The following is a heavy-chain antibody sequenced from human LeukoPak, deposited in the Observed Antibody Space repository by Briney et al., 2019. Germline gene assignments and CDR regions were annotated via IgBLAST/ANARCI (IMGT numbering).Heavy chain of an antibody. D-gene: IGHD1-26*01. CDR1: GFTFSRYA. CDR3: VKDVGGSYAFDY. Sequence: GGSLRLSCSASGFTFSRYAMHWVRQAPGKGLEYVSGINDNGGRTHYGDSVKGRFSISRDNSKNTLHLQMSTLRAEDTALYYCVKDVGGSYAFDYWGQGILVTVSS. J-gene: IGHJ4*02. V-gene: IGHV3-64D*09. CDR2: INDNGGRT.